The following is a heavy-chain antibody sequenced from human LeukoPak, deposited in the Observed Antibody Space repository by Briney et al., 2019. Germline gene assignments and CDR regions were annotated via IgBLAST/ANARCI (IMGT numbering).Heavy chain of an antibody. J-gene: IGHJ3*02. Sequence: PGGSLRLSCAASGFTFSSYGMHWVRQAPGKGLEWVAYIQYDGSNEQYADSVKGRFSISRDSSKNILYLQMNSLRAEDTTIYYCAKDREDIEATISAFDIWGQGTMVTVSS. V-gene: IGHV3-30*02. CDR3: AKDREDIEATISAFDI. D-gene: IGHD5-12*01. CDR2: IQYDGSNE. CDR1: GFTFSSYG.